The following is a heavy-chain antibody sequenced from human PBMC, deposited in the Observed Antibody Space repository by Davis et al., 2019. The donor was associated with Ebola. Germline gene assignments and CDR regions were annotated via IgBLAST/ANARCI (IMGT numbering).Heavy chain of an antibody. D-gene: IGHD3-10*01. V-gene: IGHV3-7*03. J-gene: IGHJ4*02. CDR2: IKQDGSEK. CDR3: ARGIWFGDPGTFDY. Sequence: PGGSLRLSCAASGFTFSSYWMSWVRQAPGKGLEWVANIKQDGSEKYYVDSVKGRFIISRDNAKNSLYLQMNSLRAEDTAVYYCARGIWFGDPGTFDYWGQGTLVTVSS. CDR1: GFTFSSYW.